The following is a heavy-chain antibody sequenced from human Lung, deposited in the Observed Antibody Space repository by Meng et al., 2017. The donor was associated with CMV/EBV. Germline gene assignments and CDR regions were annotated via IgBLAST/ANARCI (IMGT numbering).Heavy chain of an antibody. CDR2: INPSGGST. D-gene: IGHD2-2*01. CDR1: IYY. Sequence: IYYMHWVRQAPGQGLECMGIINPSGGSTSYAQKFQGRVTMTRDTSTSTVYMELSSLRSEDTAVYYCARDSPRCSSTSCYPRGGWFDPWGQGTLVTVSS. V-gene: IGHV1-46*01. J-gene: IGHJ5*02. CDR3: ARDSPRCSSTSCYPRGGWFDP.